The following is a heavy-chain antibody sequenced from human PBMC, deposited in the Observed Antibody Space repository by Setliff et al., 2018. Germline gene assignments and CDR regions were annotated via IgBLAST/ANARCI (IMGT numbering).Heavy chain of an antibody. J-gene: IGHJ6*03. CDR3: ARDGDILTTYYIYYYYMDV. CDR2: IQTSGTT. D-gene: IGHD3-9*01. CDR1: GGSISSGNYY. V-gene: IGHV4-61*09. Sequence: SETLSLTCTVSGGSISSGNYYWSWIRQPAGKGLEWIGHIQTSGTTNYNPSLKSRVTISVDTSKNQFSLKLSAVTAADTAVYFCARDGDILTTYYIYYYYMDVWGKGTTVTVSS.